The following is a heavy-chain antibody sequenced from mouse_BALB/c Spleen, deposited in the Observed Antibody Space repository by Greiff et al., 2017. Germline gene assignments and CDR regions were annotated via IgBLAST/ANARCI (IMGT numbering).Heavy chain of an antibody. CDR2: INSNGGST. D-gene: IGHD2-3*01. CDR3: ARQGDGYSSFDV. Sequence: EVQGVESGGGLVKLGGSLKLSCAASGFTFSSYYMSWVRQTPEKRLELVAAINSNGGSTYYPDTVKGRFTISRDNAKNTLYLQMSSLKSEDTALYYCARQGDGYSSFDVWGAGTTVTVSS. V-gene: IGHV5-6-2*01. CDR1: GFTFSSYY. J-gene: IGHJ1*01.